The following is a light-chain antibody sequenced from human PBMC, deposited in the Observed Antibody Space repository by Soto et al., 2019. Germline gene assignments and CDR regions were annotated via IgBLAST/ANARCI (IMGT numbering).Light chain of an antibody. Sequence: QSVLTQPPSASETPGQRVTISCSGSSSNIGSNYVYWYQQLPGTAPKLLIYSNIQRPSGVPDRFSGSKSGTSASLAISGLRSEDEADYYCATWDDTLSGPVFGGGTQLTVL. J-gene: IGLJ3*02. CDR2: SNI. CDR3: ATWDDTLSGPV. V-gene: IGLV1-47*01. CDR1: SSNIGSNY.